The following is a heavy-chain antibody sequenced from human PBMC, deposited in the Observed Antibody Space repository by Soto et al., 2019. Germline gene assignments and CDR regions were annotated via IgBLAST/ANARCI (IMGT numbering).Heavy chain of an antibody. J-gene: IGHJ5*02. CDR3: ARVARDYSNYDWFDP. CDR1: GGTFSSCS. CDR2: IIPIFGTA. D-gene: IGHD4-4*01. Sequence: GASVNVSCKSSGGTFSSCSISWGRQAPGQGLEWMGGIIPIFGTANYAQKFQGRVTITADESTSTAYMELSSLRSEDTAVYYCARVARDYSNYDWFDPWGQGTLVTVSS. V-gene: IGHV1-69*13.